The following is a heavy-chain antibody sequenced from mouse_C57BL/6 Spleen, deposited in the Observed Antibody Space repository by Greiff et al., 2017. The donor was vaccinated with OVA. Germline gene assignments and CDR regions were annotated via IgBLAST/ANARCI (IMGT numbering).Heavy chain of an antibody. CDR3: ARGIYYYGSSYGAMDY. J-gene: IGHJ4*01. D-gene: IGHD1-1*01. V-gene: IGHV5-16*01. Sequence: EVKLMESEGGLVQPGSSMKLSCTASGFTFSDYYMAWVRQVPEKGLEWVANINYDGSSTYYLDSLKSRFIISRDNAKNILYLQMSSLKSEDTATYYCARGIYYYGSSYGAMDYWGQGTSVTVSS. CDR1: GFTFSDYY. CDR2: INYDGSST.